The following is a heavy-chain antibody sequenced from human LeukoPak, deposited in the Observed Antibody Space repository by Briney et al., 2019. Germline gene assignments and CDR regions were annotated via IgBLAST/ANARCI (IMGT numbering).Heavy chain of an antibody. J-gene: IGHJ3*02. V-gene: IGHV3-64*01. CDR3: ARDAEIQLWSSSGAFDI. CDR2: ISSNGGST. D-gene: IGHD5-18*01. CDR1: GFTFSSYS. Sequence: GGSLRLSCAASGFTFSSYSMNWVRQAPGKGLEYVSAISSNGGSTYYANSVKGRFTISRDNSKNTLYLQMGSLRAEDMAVYYCARDAEIQLWSSSGAFDIWGQGTMVTVSS.